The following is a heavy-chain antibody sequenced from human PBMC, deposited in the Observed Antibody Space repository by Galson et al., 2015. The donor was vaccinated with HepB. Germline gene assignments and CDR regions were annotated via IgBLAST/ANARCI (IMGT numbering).Heavy chain of an antibody. CDR1: GFTFSSYG. CDR2: ISYDGSNK. Sequence: SLRLSCAASGFTFSSYGMHWVRQAPGKGLEWVAVISYDGSNKYYADSVKGRFTISRDNSKNTLYLQMNSLRAEDTAVYYCAKGYSYGLFDYWGQGTLVTVSS. D-gene: IGHD5-18*01. J-gene: IGHJ4*02. V-gene: IGHV3-30*18. CDR3: AKGYSYGLFDY.